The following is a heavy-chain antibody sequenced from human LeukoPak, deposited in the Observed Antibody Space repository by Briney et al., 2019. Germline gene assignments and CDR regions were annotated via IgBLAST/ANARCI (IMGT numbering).Heavy chain of an antibody. CDR2: INPSGGST. CDR1: GYTFTSYY. J-gene: IGHJ5*02. V-gene: IGHV1-46*01. Sequence: ASVKVSCKASGYTFTSYYMHWVRQAPGQGLEWMGIINPSGGSTSYAQKFQGRVTMTRDTSTSTVYMELSSLRSEDTAVYYCARGGYATPLGGARFDPWGQGTLVTVSS. D-gene: IGHD1-26*01. CDR3: ARGGYATPLGGARFDP.